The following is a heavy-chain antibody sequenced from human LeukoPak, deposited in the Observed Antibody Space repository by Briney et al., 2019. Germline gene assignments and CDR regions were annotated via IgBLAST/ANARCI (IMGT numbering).Heavy chain of an antibody. Sequence: PGGSLRLSCAASGFTFSSYAMSWVRQAPGKGLEWVSAISGSGDSTYYGDSVKGRFTISRDSAENSLCLQMNSLRADDTAIYYCTSFAPYEAFDIWGQGTMVTVSS. CDR2: ISGSGDST. J-gene: IGHJ3*02. CDR3: TSFAPYEAFDI. CDR1: GFTFSSYA. V-gene: IGHV3-23*01.